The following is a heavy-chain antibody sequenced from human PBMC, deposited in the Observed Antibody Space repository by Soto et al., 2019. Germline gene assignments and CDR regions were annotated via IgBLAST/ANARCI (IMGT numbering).Heavy chain of an antibody. D-gene: IGHD2-15*01. CDR2: ISASGGST. J-gene: IGHJ4*02. CDR3: ATPIGKEHCSGGSCYSGGDY. CDR1: GFTFSSYA. Sequence: EVQLLESGGGLVQPGGSLRLSCAASGFTFSSYAMTWVRQAPGKGLEWVSAISASGGSTYYADSVKGRFTISRDNSKNPVYLQMNSLRAEDTAVYYCATPIGKEHCSGGSCYSGGDYWGQGTLVTVSS. V-gene: IGHV3-23*01.